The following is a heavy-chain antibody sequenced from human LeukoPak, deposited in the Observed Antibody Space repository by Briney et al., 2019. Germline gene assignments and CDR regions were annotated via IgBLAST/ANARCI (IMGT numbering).Heavy chain of an antibody. V-gene: IGHV3-23*01. CDR3: ARDAYYYDSSGYPEYFQH. J-gene: IGHJ1*01. CDR2: ISGSGGNT. Sequence: GGSLRLSCAASGFTFSSYAMSWVRQAPGKGLEWVSAISGSGGNTYYADSVKGRFTISRDNSKNTLYLQMNSLRAEDTAVYYCARDAYYYDSSGYPEYFQHWGQGTLVTVSS. CDR1: GFTFSSYA. D-gene: IGHD3-22*01.